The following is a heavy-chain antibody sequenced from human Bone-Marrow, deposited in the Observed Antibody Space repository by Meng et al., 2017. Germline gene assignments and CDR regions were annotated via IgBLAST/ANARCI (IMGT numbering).Heavy chain of an antibody. D-gene: IGHD3-10*01. J-gene: IGHJ5*02. CDR1: GFTFSDYY. CDR3: ARAMVRGVIFNWFDP. V-gene: IGHV3-11*04. Sequence: GESLKISCAASGFTFSDYYMSWIRQAPGKGLEWVSYISSSGSTIYYADSVKGRFTISRDNAKNSLYLQMISLRAEDTAVYYCARAMVRGVIFNWFDPWGQGTLVTVSS. CDR2: ISSSGSTI.